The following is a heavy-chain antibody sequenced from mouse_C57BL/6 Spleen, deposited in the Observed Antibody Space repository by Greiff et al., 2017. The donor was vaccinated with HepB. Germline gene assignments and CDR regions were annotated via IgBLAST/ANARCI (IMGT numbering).Heavy chain of an antibody. CDR2: IYPGDGDT. V-gene: IGHV1-80*01. Sequence: VQLQESGAELVKPGASVKISCKASGYAFSSYWMNWVKQRPGKGLEWIGQIYPGDGDTNYNGKFKGKATLTADKSSSTAYIRLSSLTSEDSAVYFCARLPLVAYWGQGTLVTVSA. CDR1: GYAFSSYW. D-gene: IGHD2-12*01. J-gene: IGHJ3*01. CDR3: ARLPLVAY.